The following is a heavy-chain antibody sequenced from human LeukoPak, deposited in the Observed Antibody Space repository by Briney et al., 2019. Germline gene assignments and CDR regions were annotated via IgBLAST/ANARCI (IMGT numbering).Heavy chain of an antibody. Sequence: ASVKVSCKASGYTFTGYYMHWVRQAPGQGLEWMGWINPNSGGTNYAQKFQSRVTMTRDTSISTAYMELSRLRSDDTAVYYCARSPDIVVVVAATRGSPSSEFDYWGQGTLVTVSS. CDR3: ARSPDIVVVVAATRGSPSSEFDY. J-gene: IGHJ4*02. V-gene: IGHV1-2*02. CDR2: INPNSGGT. D-gene: IGHD2-15*01. CDR1: GYTFTGYY.